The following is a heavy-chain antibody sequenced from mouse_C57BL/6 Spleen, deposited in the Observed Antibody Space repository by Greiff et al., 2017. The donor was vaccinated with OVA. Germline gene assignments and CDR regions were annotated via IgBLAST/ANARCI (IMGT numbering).Heavy chain of an antibody. V-gene: IGHV1-72*01. J-gene: IGHJ4*01. Sequence: QVQLQQSGAELVKPGASVKLSCKASGYTFTSYWMHWVKQRPGRGLEWIGRIDPNSGGTKYNEKFKSKATLTVDKPSSTAYMQLSSLTSEDSAVYYCARRSPYYYGSSSYYAMDYWGQGTSVTVSS. D-gene: IGHD1-1*01. CDR3: ARRSPYYYGSSSYYAMDY. CDR2: IDPNSGGT. CDR1: GYTFTSYW.